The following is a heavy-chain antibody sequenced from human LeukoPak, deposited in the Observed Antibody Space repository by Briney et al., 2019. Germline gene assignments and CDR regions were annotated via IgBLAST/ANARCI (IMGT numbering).Heavy chain of an antibody. CDR3: AKDTRKGDILTGTVDY. V-gene: IGHV3-43D*03. CDR1: GFTFDDYA. J-gene: IGHJ4*02. D-gene: IGHD3-9*01. Sequence: GSLRLSCAASGFTFDDYAMHWVRQAPGKGLEWVSLISWDGGSTYYADSVKGRFTISRDNSKNSLYLQMNSLRAEDTALYYCAKDTRKGDILTGTVDYWGQGTLVTVSS. CDR2: ISWDGGST.